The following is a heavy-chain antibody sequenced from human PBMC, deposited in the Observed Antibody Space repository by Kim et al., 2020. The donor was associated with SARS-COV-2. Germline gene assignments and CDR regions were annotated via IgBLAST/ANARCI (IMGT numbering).Heavy chain of an antibody. D-gene: IGHD6-6*01. J-gene: IGHJ6*01. CDR3: ARGTHHIAARPEGFSQYY. CDR2: IGTAGDT. Sequence: SLRLSFSSSLFPFSSYDMHWVRQATGKGLEWVSAIGTAGDTYYPGSVKGRFTISRENAKNSLYLQMNSLRAGDTAVYYCARGTHHIAARPEGFSQYY. CDR1: LFPFSSYD. V-gene: IGHV3-13*01.